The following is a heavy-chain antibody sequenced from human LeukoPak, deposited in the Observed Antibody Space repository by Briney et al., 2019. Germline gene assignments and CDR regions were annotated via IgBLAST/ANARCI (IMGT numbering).Heavy chain of an antibody. CDR1: GFTFSSYE. CDR2: ISSSGSTI. V-gene: IGHV3-48*03. CDR3: ARRRGSYSDDY. D-gene: IGHD1-26*01. J-gene: IGHJ4*02. Sequence: PGGSLRLSCAASGFTFSSYEMNWVRQAPGKGLEWVSYISSSGSTIYYADSVKGRFTISRDNAKNSLYLQMSNLRVEDTAVYYCARRRGSYSDDYWGQGTLVTVSS.